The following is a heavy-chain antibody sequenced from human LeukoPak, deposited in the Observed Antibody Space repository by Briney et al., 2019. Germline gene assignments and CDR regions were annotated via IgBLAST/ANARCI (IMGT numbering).Heavy chain of an antibody. D-gene: IGHD1-1*01. CDR2: IYSGGTT. CDR3: ASVTAQRYYYYGMDV. V-gene: IGHV3-53*01. Sequence: GGSLRLSCAASGFTVNSDYVSWVRQAPGKGLEWVSVIYSGGTTNYADSVKGRFTISRDNSKNTLYLQMNSLRAEDTAVYYCASVTAQRYYYYGMDVWGQGTTVIVSS. J-gene: IGHJ6*02. CDR1: GFTVNSDY.